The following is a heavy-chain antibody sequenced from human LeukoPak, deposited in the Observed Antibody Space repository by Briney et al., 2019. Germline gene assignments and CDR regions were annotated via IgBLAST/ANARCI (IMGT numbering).Heavy chain of an antibody. CDR1: GGSISSGGYY. CDR3: AGVAGIRWGAFDI. J-gene: IGHJ3*02. D-gene: IGHD6-19*01. Sequence: LSLTCTVSGGSISSGGYYWSWIRQHPGKGLEWVSVIYSGGSTYYADSVKGRFTISRDNSKNTLYLQMNSLRAEDTAVYYCAGVAGIRWGAFDIWGQGTMVTVSS. V-gene: IGHV3-53*03. CDR2: IYSGGST.